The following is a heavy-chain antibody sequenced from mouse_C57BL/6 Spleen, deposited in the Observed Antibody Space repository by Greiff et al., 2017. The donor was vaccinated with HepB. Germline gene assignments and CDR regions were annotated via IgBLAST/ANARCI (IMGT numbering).Heavy chain of an antibody. CDR3: ARIRTGYYFDY. CDR1: GYTFTSYW. Sequence: VQLQQSGAELVKPGASVKLSCKASGYTFTSYWMHWVKQRPGQGLEWIGMIHPNSGSTNYNEKFKSKATLTVDKSSSTAYMQLSSLTSEDSAVYDCARIRTGYYFDYWGQGTTLTVSS. CDR2: IHPNSGST. D-gene: IGHD4-1*01. J-gene: IGHJ2*01. V-gene: IGHV1-64*01.